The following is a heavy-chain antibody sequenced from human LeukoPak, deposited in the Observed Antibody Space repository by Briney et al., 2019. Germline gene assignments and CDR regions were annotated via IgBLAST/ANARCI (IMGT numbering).Heavy chain of an antibody. V-gene: IGHV3-48*02. CDR2: IRSSSSPI. CDR3: TRDPHALDY. CDR1: GFSFSSCS. Sequence: GGSLRLSCAASGFSFSSCSMNWVRQAPGKGLEWVSYIRSSSSPIYYADSVKGRFTISRDNAKNSLYLQMNSLRDEDTAVYYCTRDPHALDYWGQGTLVTVSS. J-gene: IGHJ4*02.